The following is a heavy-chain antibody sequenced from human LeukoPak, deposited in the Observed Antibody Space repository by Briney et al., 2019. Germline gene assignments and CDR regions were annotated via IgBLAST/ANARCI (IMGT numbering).Heavy chain of an antibody. CDR1: GFTLSTYD. CDR3: AIYSYGSTYYYYYGMDV. CDR2: IRGRAVGK. Sequence: GGSLRLSCPVSGFTLSTYDMSWVRQAPGKGLEWVSAIRGRAVGKFYADSVKGRFTISRDNAKNSLYLQMNSLRAEDTAVYYCAIYSYGSTYYYYYGMDVWGQGTTVTVSS. D-gene: IGHD5-18*01. V-gene: IGHV3-23*01. J-gene: IGHJ6*02.